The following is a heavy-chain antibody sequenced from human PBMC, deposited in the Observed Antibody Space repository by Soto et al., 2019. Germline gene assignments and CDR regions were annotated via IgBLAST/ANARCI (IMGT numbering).Heavy chain of an antibody. CDR3: AKDPSSGWYGLFDY. CDR2: ISASGIST. CDR1: GFTFSNYA. J-gene: IGHJ4*02. D-gene: IGHD6-19*01. V-gene: IGHV3-23*01. Sequence: GGSLRLSCAASGFTFSNYAMSWVRQAPGKGLEWVSGISASGISTYYADSVKGRFTISRDNLKNTMDLQMNSLRAEDTAVYYCAKDPSSGWYGLFDYWGQGTLVTVSS.